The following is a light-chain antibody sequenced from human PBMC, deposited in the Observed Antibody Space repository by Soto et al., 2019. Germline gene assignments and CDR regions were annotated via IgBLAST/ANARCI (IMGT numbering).Light chain of an antibody. Sequence: QSALTQPASVSGSPGQSITLSCTGTISDVGGYNYVSWYQHHPGKAPKLMIYEVSNRPSGVSNRFSGSKSGNTASLTISGRRAEDEADYCCSSYTSNSTPYVFGTGTKLTVL. CDR3: SSYTSNSTPYV. V-gene: IGLV2-14*01. J-gene: IGLJ1*01. CDR1: ISDVGGYNY. CDR2: EVS.